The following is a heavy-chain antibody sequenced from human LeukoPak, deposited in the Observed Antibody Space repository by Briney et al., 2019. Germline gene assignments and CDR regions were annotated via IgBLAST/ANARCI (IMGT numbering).Heavy chain of an antibody. CDR2: ISYDGSNK. CDR1: GFTFSSYA. CDR3: TRRFDS. J-gene: IGHJ4*02. Sequence: GGSLRLSCAASGFTFSSYAMHWVRQAPGKGLEWVAVISYDGSNKYYADSVKGRFTMSRGEAKNSLHLQMNSLRDEDTAVYYCTRRFDSWGQGVLVTVFS. V-gene: IGHV3-30-3*01.